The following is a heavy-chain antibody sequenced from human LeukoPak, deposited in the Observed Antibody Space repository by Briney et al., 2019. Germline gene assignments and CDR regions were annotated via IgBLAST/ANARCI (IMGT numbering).Heavy chain of an antibody. J-gene: IGHJ4*02. V-gene: IGHV3-23*01. Sequence: GGSLGLSCAASGFTFSSYAMSWVRQAPGKGLEWVSAISGSGGSTYYAGSVRGRFTISRDNSKNTLYLQMNSLRAEDTAVYYCAKDIDSSGWYKGYYFDYWGQGTLVTVSS. D-gene: IGHD6-19*01. CDR1: GFTFSSYA. CDR2: ISGSGGST. CDR3: AKDIDSSGWYKGYYFDY.